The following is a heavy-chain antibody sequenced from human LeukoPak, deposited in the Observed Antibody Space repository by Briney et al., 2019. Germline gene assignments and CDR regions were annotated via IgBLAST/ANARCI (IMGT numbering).Heavy chain of an antibody. CDR2: IRSKANNYAA. CDR3: AKCKWELLPPEDY. J-gene: IGHJ4*02. V-gene: IGHV3-73*01. CDR1: GFTFSGSA. D-gene: IGHD1-26*01. Sequence: GGSLRLSCVASGFTFSGSAIHWVRQASRKGLEWVGRIRSKANNYAAAYAASAEGRFTISRDDSRNTAFLQINALKTEDTAVYYCAKCKWELLPPEDYWGQGTLVTVSS.